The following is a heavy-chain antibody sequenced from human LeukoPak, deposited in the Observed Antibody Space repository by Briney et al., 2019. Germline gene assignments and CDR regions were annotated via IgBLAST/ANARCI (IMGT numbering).Heavy chain of an antibody. Sequence: GGSLRLSCAASGFTFSSYGMHWARQAPGKGLEWVAVISYDGSNKYYADSVKGRFTISRDNSKNTLYLQMNSLRAEDTAVYYCASTYYYDSSGFAYWGQGTLVTVSS. CDR2: ISYDGSNK. CDR1: GFTFSSYG. J-gene: IGHJ4*02. V-gene: IGHV3-30*03. CDR3: ASTYYYDSSGFAY. D-gene: IGHD3-22*01.